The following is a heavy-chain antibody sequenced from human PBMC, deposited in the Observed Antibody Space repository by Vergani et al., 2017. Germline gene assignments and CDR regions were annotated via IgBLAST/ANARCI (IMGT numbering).Heavy chain of an antibody. Sequence: EVQLVESGGGLVKSGGSLRLSCAASGFTFSSFEMHWVRQTPGKGREWISYISSSGSITYYADSVKGRFTISRDNAKNLLYLQMNSLRGEDTAVYYCAIDPQDYWGQGTLVTVSS. CDR2: ISSSGSIT. J-gene: IGHJ4*02. CDR3: AIDPQDY. V-gene: IGHV3-48*03. CDR1: GFTFSSFE.